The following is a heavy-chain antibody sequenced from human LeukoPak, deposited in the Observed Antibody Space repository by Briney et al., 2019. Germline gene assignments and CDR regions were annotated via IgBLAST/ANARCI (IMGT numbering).Heavy chain of an antibody. J-gene: IGHJ4*02. Sequence: PGGSLRLSCAASGFTFSSYSMNWVRQAPGKGLEWVSSISSSSSYIYYADSVKGRFTISRDNAKNSLYLQMNSLRAEDTAVYYCARDEQQLVPDDYWGQGTLVTVSS. CDR2: ISSSSSYI. D-gene: IGHD6-13*01. V-gene: IGHV3-21*01. CDR1: GFTFSSYS. CDR3: ARDEQQLVPDDY.